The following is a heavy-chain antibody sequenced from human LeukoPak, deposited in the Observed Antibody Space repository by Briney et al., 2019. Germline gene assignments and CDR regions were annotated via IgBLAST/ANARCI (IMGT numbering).Heavy chain of an antibody. CDR3: ARDSIVVVVAATPLVKSGAFDI. CDR1: GGSISSSSYY. D-gene: IGHD2-15*01. J-gene: IGHJ3*02. V-gene: IGHV4-39*07. Sequence: PSETLSLTCTVSGGSISSSSYYWGWIRQPPGKGLEWIGSIYYSGSTYYNPSLKSRVTISVDTSKNQFSLKLSSVTATDTAVYYCARDSIVVVVAATPLVKSGAFDIWGQGTMVTVSS. CDR2: IYYSGST.